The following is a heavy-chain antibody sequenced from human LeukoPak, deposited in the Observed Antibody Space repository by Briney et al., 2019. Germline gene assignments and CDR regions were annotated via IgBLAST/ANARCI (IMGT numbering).Heavy chain of an antibody. V-gene: IGHV1-18*01. D-gene: IGHD3-3*01. J-gene: IGHJ5*02. Sequence: ASVKVSCKASGYTFTSYGISWVRQAPGQGLEWMGWISAYNGNTNYAQKLQGRVTMTTDTSTSTAYMELRSLRSADTAVYYCARDRKITIFGVVRNWFDPWGQGTLVTVSS. CDR1: GYTFTSYG. CDR3: ARDRKITIFGVVRNWFDP. CDR2: ISAYNGNT.